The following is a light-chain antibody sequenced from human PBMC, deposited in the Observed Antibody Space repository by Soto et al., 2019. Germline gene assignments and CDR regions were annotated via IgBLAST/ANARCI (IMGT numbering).Light chain of an antibody. V-gene: IGKV3-15*01. CDR3: QKYNSWLWT. CDR2: GAS. Sequence: EIVMTQSPATLSVSPGEGATLSCRASQSVSSKLAWYQQKTCQAPRLLIYGASTRATGIPDRFSGSGSGTELTLIISSLQSEDSAVYYCQKYNSWLWTCGQGTKVDIK. CDR1: QSVSSK. J-gene: IGKJ1*01.